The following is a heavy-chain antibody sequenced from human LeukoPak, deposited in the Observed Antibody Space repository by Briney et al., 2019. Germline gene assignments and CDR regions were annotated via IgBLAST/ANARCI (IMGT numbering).Heavy chain of an antibody. V-gene: IGHV1-69*06. D-gene: IGHD2-2*01. CDR2: IIPIFGTA. CDR1: GGTFSSYA. CDR3: ARETGYCSSTSCMGY. Sequence: GSSVKVSCKASGGTFSSYAISWVRQAPGQGLEWMGGIIPIFGTANYAQKFQGRVTITADKSTSTAYMELSSLRSEDTAVYYCARETGYCSSTSCMGYWGQGTLVTVSS. J-gene: IGHJ4*02.